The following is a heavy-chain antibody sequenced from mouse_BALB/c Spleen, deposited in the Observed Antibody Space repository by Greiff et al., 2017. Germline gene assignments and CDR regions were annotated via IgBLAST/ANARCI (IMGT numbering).Heavy chain of an antibody. CDR3: VRHPYGNYVDYAMDY. Sequence: EVKVVESGGGLVQPKGSLKLSCAASGFTFNTYAMNWVRQAPGKGLEWVARIRSKSNNYATYYADSVKDRFTISRDDSQSMLYLQMNNLKTEDTAMYYCVRHPYGNYVDYAMDYWGQGTSVTVSS. CDR2: IRSKSNNYAT. D-gene: IGHD2-1*01. CDR1: GFTFNTYA. J-gene: IGHJ4*01. V-gene: IGHV10-1*02.